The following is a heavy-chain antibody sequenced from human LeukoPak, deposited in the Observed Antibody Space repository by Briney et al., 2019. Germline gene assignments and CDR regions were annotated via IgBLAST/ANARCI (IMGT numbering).Heavy chain of an antibody. V-gene: IGHV4-59*03. CDR3: ARLHHDSGSGAVGGADDYYMDV. CDR1: GCFISSYY. D-gene: IGHD3-10*01. CDR2: IYYNGST. J-gene: IGHJ6*03. Sequence: SETLSLTCSVSGCFISSYYWTWIRQSPGKGLEWIGDIYYNGSTSYNPSLQSLFTISGATSKPQFSRRLNSVIAADTAVYYCARLHHDSGSGAVGGADDYYMDVWGKGTTVTVSS.